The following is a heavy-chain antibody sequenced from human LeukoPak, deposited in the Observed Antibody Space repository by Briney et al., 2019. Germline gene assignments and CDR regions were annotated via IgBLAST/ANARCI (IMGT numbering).Heavy chain of an antibody. CDR2: INSDGSST. D-gene: IGHD5-18*01. CDR3: ARVVDTHFDY. CDR1: GFPFSSYW. Sequence: RPGGSLRLSCAASGFPFSSYWMNWVRQAPGKGLVRVSRINSDGSSTSYADSVKGRFTISRDNAKNTLYLQMNSLRAEDTAVYYCARVVDTHFDYWGQGTLVTVSS. V-gene: IGHV3-74*01. J-gene: IGHJ4*02.